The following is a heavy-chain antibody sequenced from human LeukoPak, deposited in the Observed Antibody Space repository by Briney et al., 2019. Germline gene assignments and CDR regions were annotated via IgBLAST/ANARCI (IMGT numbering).Heavy chain of an antibody. Sequence: ASVKVSCKASGYTFTSYYMHWVRQAPGQGLEWMGIINPSGGSTSYAQKFQGRVTLTRNTSISTAYMELSSLRSDDTALYYCARAPMGTAALYWGQGTLVTVSS. CDR2: INPSGGST. V-gene: IGHV1-46*01. J-gene: IGHJ4*02. D-gene: IGHD2-2*01. CDR1: GYTFTSYY. CDR3: ARAPMGTAALY.